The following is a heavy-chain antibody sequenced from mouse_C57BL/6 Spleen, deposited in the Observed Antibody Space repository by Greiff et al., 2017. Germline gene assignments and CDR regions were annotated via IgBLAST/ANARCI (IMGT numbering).Heavy chain of an antibody. CDR2: ISNKANGYTT. V-gene: IGHV7-4*01. Sequence: EVNVVESGGGLVQPGASLRLSCAASGFTFTDYYMTWVRQPPGKAPEWLALISNKANGYTTEYTASVKGQFTISRDNSQNILYLQMNTLRAEASATYYGVKAIYGNYVYWYFDVWGTGTTLTVSS. CDR3: VKAIYGNYVYWYFDV. CDR1: GFTFTDYY. D-gene: IGHD2-1*01. J-gene: IGHJ1*03.